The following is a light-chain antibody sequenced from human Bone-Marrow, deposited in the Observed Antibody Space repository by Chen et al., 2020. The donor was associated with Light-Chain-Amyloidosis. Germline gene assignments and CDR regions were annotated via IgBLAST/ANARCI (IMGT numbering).Light chain of an antibody. CDR1: RSDIGSFNL. CDR3: CSYAGASTYV. V-gene: IGLV2-23*02. CDR2: EVE. Sequence: QSALTQPASVAGSPGQSITISCTGTRSDIGSFNLVSWYQHNPDKAPKLIIYEVEKRPSAVSNRFSGSRSGNTSSLTISGLQADDEAAYYCCSYAGASTYVFGTGTEVTVL. J-gene: IGLJ1*01.